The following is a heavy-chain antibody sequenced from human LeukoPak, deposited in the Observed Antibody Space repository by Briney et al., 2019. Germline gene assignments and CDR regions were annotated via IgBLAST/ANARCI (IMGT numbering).Heavy chain of an antibody. D-gene: IGHD2-2*01. CDR3: ARNPAKVFPAVY. CDR2: IASDSSAI. V-gene: IGHV3-48*04. CDR1: GSYFNINS. J-gene: IGHJ4*02. Sequence: PGGSLRLSCKVSGSYFNINSMHWVRQAPGKGLEWISYIASDSSAIYYADSVKGRFTVSRDNAKNSPFLQLNNLRAEDTAVYYCARNPAKVFPAVYWGQGTLVTVSS.